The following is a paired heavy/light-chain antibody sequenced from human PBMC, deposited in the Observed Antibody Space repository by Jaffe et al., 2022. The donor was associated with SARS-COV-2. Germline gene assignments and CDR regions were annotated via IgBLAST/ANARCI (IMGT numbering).Heavy chain of an antibody. V-gene: IGHV1-3*01. CDR2: MNAGQDTT. Sequence: QVQLVQSGAELKKPGASVKISCKASGYQLQFYGVHWLRQAPGQRPEWVAWMNAGQDTTKSSQKFQGRVAISRDTSANTAYLEVIGLTSEDTAVYYCARLFGASGAFDFWGQGTLVTVSS. CDR1: GYQLQFYG. CDR3: ARLFGASGAFDF. D-gene: IGHD3-10*01. J-gene: IGHJ3*01.
Light chain of an antibody. Sequence: DIVMTQSPATLSVSPGERATLSCKASQGVSTNLAWYQQKPGQAPRLLIYGASRRVTGIPARFTGGGSGTEFTLTISSLQSEDFAIYYCQQYYKWPPWTFGQGTTVEIK. V-gene: IGKV3-15*01. J-gene: IGKJ1*01. CDR2: GAS. CDR1: QGVSTN. CDR3: QQYYKWPPWT.